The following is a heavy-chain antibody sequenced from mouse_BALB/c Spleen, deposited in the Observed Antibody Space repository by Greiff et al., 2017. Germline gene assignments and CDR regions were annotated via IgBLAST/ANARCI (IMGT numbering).Heavy chain of an antibody. J-gene: IGHJ4*01. V-gene: IGHV5-17*02. CDR1: GFTFSSFG. Sequence: EVKVVESGGGLVQPGGSRKLSCAASGFTFSSFGMHWVRQAPEKGLEWVAYISSGSSTIYYADTVKGRFTISRDNPKNTLFLQMTSLRSEDTAMYYCARSAYYRSYAMDYWGQGTSVTVSA. CDR2: ISSGSSTI. D-gene: IGHD2-14*01. CDR3: ARSAYYRSYAMDY.